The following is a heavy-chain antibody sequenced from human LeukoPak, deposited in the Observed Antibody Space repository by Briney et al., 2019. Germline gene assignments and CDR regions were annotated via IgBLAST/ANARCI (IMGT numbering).Heavy chain of an antibody. CDR1: GFTFSSYG. CDR2: ISYGGSNK. CDR3: AKQVYSGYDFDY. V-gene: IGHV3-30*18. J-gene: IGHJ4*02. Sequence: GGSLRLSCAASGFTFSSYGMHWVRQAPGKGLEWVAVISYGGSNKYYADSVKGRFTISRDNSKNTLYLQMNSLRAEDTAVYYCAKQVYSGYDFDYWGQGTLVTVSS. D-gene: IGHD5-12*01.